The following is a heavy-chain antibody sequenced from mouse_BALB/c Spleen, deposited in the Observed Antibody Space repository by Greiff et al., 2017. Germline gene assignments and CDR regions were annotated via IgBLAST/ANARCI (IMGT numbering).Heavy chain of an antibody. CDR1: GFTFSNYW. V-gene: IGHV6-6*02. CDR2: IRLKSNNYAT. J-gene: IGHJ2*01. D-gene: IGHD1-1*01. Sequence: EVQRVVSGGGLVQPGGSMKLSCVASGFTFSNYWMNWVRQSPEKGLEWVAEIRLKSNNYATHYAESVKGRFTISRDDSKSSVYLQMNNLRAEDTGIYYCTRDYGYWGQGTTLTVSS. CDR3: TRDYGY.